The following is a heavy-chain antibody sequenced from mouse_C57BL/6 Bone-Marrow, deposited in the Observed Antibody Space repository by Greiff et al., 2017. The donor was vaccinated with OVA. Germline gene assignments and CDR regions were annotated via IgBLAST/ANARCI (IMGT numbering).Heavy chain of an antibody. V-gene: IGHV10-1*01. J-gene: IGHJ1*03. CDR1: GFSFNTYA. Sequence: GGGLVQPKGSLKLSCAASGFSFNTYAMNWVRQAPGKGLEWVARIRSKSNNYATSYADSVKDRFTISRDDSESMLYLQMNNLKTEDTAMYYCVLLRSWYVDVWGTGTTVTVSS. D-gene: IGHD1-1*01. CDR2: IRSKSNNYAT. CDR3: VLLRSWYVDV.